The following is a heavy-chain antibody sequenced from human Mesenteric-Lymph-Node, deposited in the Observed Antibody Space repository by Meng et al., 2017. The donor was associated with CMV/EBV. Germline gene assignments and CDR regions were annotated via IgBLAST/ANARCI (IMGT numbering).Heavy chain of an antibody. CDR1: GGTFSSYT. J-gene: IGHJ6*02. CDR2: INPYSGGT. V-gene: IGHV1-2*02. CDR3: ARESGSETDYYYYYAMDV. Sequence: ASVKVSCKASGGTFSSYTISWVRQAPGQGLEWMGWINPYSGGTKYSQKFQGRVTLTRDTSISTAYMELTRLRSDDAAIYYCARESGSETDYYYYYAMDVWGQGTAVTVSS. D-gene: IGHD1-26*01.